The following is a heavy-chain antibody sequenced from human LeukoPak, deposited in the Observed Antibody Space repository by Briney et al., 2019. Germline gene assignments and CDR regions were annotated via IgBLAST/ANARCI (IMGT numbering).Heavy chain of an antibody. J-gene: IGHJ5*02. CDR1: GGTFSSYA. V-gene: IGHV1-69*01. CDR2: IIPISATV. Sequence: GASVKVSCKTSGGTFSSYAIHWVRQAPGQGLEWMGGIIPISATVNYAQKFQGRVAITADGSTTTAYMELSSLRSDDTAVHFCARIVLGAFNWFGPWGQGTLVTVSS. D-gene: IGHD1-26*01. CDR3: ARIVLGAFNWFGP.